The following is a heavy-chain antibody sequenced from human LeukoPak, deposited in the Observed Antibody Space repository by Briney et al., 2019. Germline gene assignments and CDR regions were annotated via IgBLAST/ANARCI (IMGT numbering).Heavy chain of an antibody. D-gene: IGHD2-15*01. J-gene: IGHJ4*02. CDR1: GFTFSSYW. CDR3: ARRYCSGGSCPVRFDY. CDR2: IKQDGSEK. V-gene: IGHV3-7*01. Sequence: GGSLRLSCAASGFTFSSYWMSWVRRAPGKGLEWVANIKQDGSEKYYVDSVKGRFTISRDNAKNSLYLQMNSLRAEDTAVYYCARRYCSGGSCPVRFDYWGQGTLVTVSS.